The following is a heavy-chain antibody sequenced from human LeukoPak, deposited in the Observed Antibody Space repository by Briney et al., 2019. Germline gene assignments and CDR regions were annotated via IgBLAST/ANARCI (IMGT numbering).Heavy chain of an antibody. CDR3: ARSPHILTGENFDF. V-gene: IGHV1-2*02. CDR2: INPNSGGT. J-gene: IGHJ4*02. Sequence: ASVKVSCKASGYTFTGYYMHWVRQAPGQGLEWMGWINPNSGGTNYAQKFQDRVSMTRDTAISTAYMQLSRLRSDDTAVYYCARSPHILTGENFDFWGQGTLLTVSS. D-gene: IGHD3-9*01. CDR1: GYTFTGYY.